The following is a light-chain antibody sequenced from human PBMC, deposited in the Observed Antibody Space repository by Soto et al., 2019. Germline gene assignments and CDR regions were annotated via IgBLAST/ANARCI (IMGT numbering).Light chain of an antibody. J-gene: IGKJ4*01. CDR1: QSVRSN. V-gene: IGKV3-15*01. Sequence: EIVMTQSPDTLSVSPGERATLSCRASQSVRSNLAWYQRKPGQAPRLLIYGASARATGVPARFSGSGSGTEFTLTISSLQSEDFAVYYCQQYNSWPLTFGGGTKVEIK. CDR3: QQYNSWPLT. CDR2: GAS.